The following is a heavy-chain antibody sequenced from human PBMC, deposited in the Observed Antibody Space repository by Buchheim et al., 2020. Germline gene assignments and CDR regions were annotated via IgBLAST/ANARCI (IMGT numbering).Heavy chain of an antibody. CDR3: ARDLTGPFDL. CDR1: GFRVSDYW. CDR2: INPDTDAARII. Sequence: DVQLVESGGDLVQPGGSLRLSCAASGFRVSDYWMHWVRQVPGEGLVWVARINPDTDAARIISYANSVRGRFSISRDSAKNTFNLHMNNLRPEDTAVYYCARDLTGPFDLWGQGTL. V-gene: IGHV3-74*01. D-gene: IGHD7-27*01. J-gene: IGHJ4*02.